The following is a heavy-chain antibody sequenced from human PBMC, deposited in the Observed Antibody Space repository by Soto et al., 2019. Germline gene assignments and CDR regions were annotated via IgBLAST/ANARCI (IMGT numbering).Heavy chain of an antibody. D-gene: IGHD3-10*01. Sequence: QVQLQQSGPGLVKPSETLSLTCSVSSGPSSSHNWGWIRQPPGRGLEWIGYVYSTGGTSYNPSLKSRVTISADTSTNNISLTLTSVTAADTAVYYCVRQGIGILHGLVDVWGQGRKVRVSS. V-gene: IGHV4-59*08. CDR3: VRQGIGILHGLVDV. CDR2: VYSTGGT. J-gene: IGHJ6*02. CDR1: SGPSSSHN.